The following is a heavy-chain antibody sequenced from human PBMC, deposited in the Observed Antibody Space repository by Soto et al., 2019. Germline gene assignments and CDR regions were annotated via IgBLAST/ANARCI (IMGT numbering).Heavy chain of an antibody. Sequence: QVQLQESGSGLMKPSQTLSLTCAVSGGSVSSGDYSWSWIRQPPGKGLEWIGYIYHSGNTVYNPSIKSRVTISTDRSKNQFPLKLASVTAADTAVYYCACDYGSGSYRFDSWGQGILVTVSS. V-gene: IGHV4-30-2*01. CDR3: ACDYGSGSYRFDS. CDR1: GGSVSSGDYS. CDR2: IYHSGNT. J-gene: IGHJ4*02. D-gene: IGHD3-10*01.